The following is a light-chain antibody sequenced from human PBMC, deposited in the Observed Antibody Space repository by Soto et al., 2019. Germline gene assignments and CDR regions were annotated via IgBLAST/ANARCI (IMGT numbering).Light chain of an antibody. Sequence: PMIHPRSTLTRYVDDRVTITCRASQTISSWLAWYQQKPGKAPKLLIYKASTLKSGVPSRFSGSGSGTQFTLTISCLQSEDFATYYCQQYYSYPLTFGGGTKVDIK. CDR2: KAS. J-gene: IGKJ4*01. V-gene: IGKV1-5*03. CDR3: QQYYSYPLT. CDR1: QTISSW.